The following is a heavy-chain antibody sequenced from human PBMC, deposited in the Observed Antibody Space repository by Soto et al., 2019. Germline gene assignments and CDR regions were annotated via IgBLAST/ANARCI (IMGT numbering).Heavy chain of an antibody. CDR3: ARHGAYSYGPFDY. Sequence: SETLSLTCTVSGASISNYYWSWIRQPPGKGLEWIGYMYYSGITNHNPSLKSRVTISVETSKNQFSLKLSSVTAADTAVYYCARHGAYSYGPFDYWGQGTLVTVAS. V-gene: IGHV4-59*08. CDR2: MYYSGIT. J-gene: IGHJ4*02. D-gene: IGHD5-18*01. CDR1: GASISNYY.